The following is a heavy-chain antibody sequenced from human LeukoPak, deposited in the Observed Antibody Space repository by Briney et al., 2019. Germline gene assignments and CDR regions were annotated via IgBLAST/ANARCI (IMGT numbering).Heavy chain of an antibody. CDR2: INPSGGST. Sequence: ASVKVSCKASGYTFTSYYMHWVRQAPGQGLEWMGIINPSGGSTSYAQKFQGRVTMTRDTSTSTVYMELSSLRSEDTAVYHCARDYGDYVAFDIWGQGTMVTVSS. CDR3: ARDYGDYVAFDI. CDR1: GYTFTSYY. D-gene: IGHD4-17*01. V-gene: IGHV1-46*01. J-gene: IGHJ3*02.